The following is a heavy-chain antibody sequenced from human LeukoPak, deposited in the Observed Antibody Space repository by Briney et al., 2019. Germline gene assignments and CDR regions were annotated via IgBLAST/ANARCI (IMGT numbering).Heavy chain of an antibody. Sequence: SETLSLTCTVSGGSISSSSYYWGWIRQPPGKGLEWIGSIYYSGSTYYNPSLKSRVTISVDTSKNQFSLKLSSVTAADTAVYYCARTYYDFWSGPNASFDYWGQGTLVTVSS. CDR2: IYYSGST. CDR3: ARTYYDFWSGPNASFDY. J-gene: IGHJ4*02. V-gene: IGHV4-39*01. CDR1: GGSISSSSYY. D-gene: IGHD3-3*01.